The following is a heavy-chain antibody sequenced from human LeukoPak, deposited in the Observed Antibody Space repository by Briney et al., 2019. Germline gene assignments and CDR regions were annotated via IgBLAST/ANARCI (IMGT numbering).Heavy chain of an antibody. D-gene: IGHD2-2*01. J-gene: IGHJ4*02. CDR3: ARIPTIVVVPAAFDY. CDR1: GFTFDDYA. V-gene: IGHV3-9*01. Sequence: GGSLRLSCAASGFTFDDYAMHWVRQAPGKGLEWVSGISWNSGSIGYADSVKGRFTISRDNAKNSLYLQMNSLRAEDTALYYCARIPTIVVVPAAFDYWGQGTLVTVSS. CDR2: ISWNSGSI.